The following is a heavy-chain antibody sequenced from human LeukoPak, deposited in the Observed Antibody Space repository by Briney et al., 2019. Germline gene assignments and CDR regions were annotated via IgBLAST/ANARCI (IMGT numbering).Heavy chain of an antibody. V-gene: IGHV4-61*02. CDR2: IYTSGST. Sequence: PSQTLSLTCTVSGGSISSGSYYWSWIRQPAGKGLEWIGRIYTSGSTNYNPSLKSRVTISVDTSKNQFSLKLSSVTAADTAVYYCARDSALEWDPRYYMDVWGKGTTVTVSS. CDR3: ARDSALEWDPRYYMDV. CDR1: GGSISSGSYY. D-gene: IGHD1-26*01. J-gene: IGHJ6*03.